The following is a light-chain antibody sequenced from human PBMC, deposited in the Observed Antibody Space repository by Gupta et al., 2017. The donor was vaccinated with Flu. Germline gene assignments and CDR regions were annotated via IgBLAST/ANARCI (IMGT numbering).Light chain of an antibody. V-gene: IGKV1-39*01. CDR1: QPITTY. J-gene: IGKJ2*01. Sequence: GDSVTISCRASQPITTYLNWYQQKPGKAPKLLIYTSSNLQSGVPSRFSGRGSGTDFTVTITNLQPEDFATYYCQQSYSTPYTFAQGTKLEI. CDR2: TSS. CDR3: QQSYSTPYT.